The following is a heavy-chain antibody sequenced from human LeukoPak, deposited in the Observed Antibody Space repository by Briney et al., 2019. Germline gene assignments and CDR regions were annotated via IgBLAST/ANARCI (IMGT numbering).Heavy chain of an antibody. CDR2: ITSTGATI. Sequence: PGGSLRLSCAASGFTFSDYYMTWIRQAPGKGLEWVSHITSTGATIYYADSVKGRFTTSRDNAKHSLSLQMNSLGAEDPAVYFCARVLSSGYSPFDYWGQGILVTVSS. J-gene: IGHJ4*02. CDR3: ARVLSSGYSPFDY. D-gene: IGHD3-22*01. CDR1: GFTFSDYY. V-gene: IGHV3-11*01.